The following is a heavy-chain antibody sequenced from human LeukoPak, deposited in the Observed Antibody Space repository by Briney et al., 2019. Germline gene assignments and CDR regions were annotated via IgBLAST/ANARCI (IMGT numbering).Heavy chain of an antibody. Sequence: GGSLSLSCAASGFAFSSYSMNWVRQAPGKGLEWVSSISTTSRYIYYADSVKGRFTVSRDNAKNSLYLQMNSLRAEDTAVYYCARGNSDYDHDYWGQGTLVTVSS. CDR1: GFAFSSYS. V-gene: IGHV3-21*01. J-gene: IGHJ4*02. D-gene: IGHD5-12*01. CDR2: ISTTSRYI. CDR3: ARGNSDYDHDY.